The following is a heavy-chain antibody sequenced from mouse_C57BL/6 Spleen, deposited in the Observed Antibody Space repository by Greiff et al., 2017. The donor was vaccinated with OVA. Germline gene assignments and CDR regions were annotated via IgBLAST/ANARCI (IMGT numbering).Heavy chain of an antibody. CDR1: GYTFTDYE. CDR2: IDPETGGT. V-gene: IGHV1-15*01. J-gene: IGHJ4*01. CDR3: TRRLSYAMDY. Sequence: VKLQESGAELVRPGASVTLSCKASGYTFTDYEMHWVKQTPVHGLEWIGAIDPETGGTAYNQKFKGKAILTADKSSSTAYMELRSLTSEDSAVYYCTRRLSYAMDYWGQGTSVTVSS.